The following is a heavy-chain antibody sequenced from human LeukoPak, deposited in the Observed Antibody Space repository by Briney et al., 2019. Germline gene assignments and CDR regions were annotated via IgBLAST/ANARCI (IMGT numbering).Heavy chain of an antibody. CDR2: NSGST. V-gene: IGHV4-59*08. Sequence: SETLSLTCTVSGDSISSYYWSWIRQPPGKGLEWIGYNSGSTNYNPSLKSRVTISVDTSKNQFSLKLSSVTAADTAVYYCARGGDILTGYSPYYYYMDVWGKGTTVTVSS. CDR1: GDSISSYY. D-gene: IGHD3-9*01. J-gene: IGHJ6*03. CDR3: ARGGDILTGYSPYYYYMDV.